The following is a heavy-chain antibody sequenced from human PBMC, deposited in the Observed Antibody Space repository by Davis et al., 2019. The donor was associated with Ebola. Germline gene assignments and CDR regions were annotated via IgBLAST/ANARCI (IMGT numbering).Heavy chain of an antibody. Sequence: AASVKVSCKASGGTFSSYAISWVRQAPGQGLEWMGGIIPIFGTANYAQKFQGRVTITADESTSTAYMELSSLRSEDTAVYYCARQEMATTYYYYYDGRLGPRDHGHRLL. J-gene: IGHJ6*02. CDR2: IIPIFGTA. D-gene: IGHD5-24*01. V-gene: IGHV1-69*13. CDR1: GGTFSSYA. CDR3: ARQEMATTYYYYYDGR.